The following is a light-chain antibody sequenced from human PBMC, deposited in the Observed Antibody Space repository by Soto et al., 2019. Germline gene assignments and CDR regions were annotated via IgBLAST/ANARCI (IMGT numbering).Light chain of an antibody. J-gene: IGLJ2*01. V-gene: IGLV2-18*02. CDR3: SSYTTSNTLV. Sequence: QSVLTQPPSVSGSPGQSVTISCTGTSSDVGTYNRVSWYQQPPGTAPKLMIYEVSSRPSGVPDRFSGSKSGNTASLTISGLQAEDEADYYCSSYTTSNTLVFGGGTKVTVL. CDR2: EVS. CDR1: SSDVGTYNR.